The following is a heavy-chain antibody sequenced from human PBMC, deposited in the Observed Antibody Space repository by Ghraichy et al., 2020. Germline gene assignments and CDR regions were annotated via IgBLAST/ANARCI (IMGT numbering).Heavy chain of an antibody. Sequence: GGSLRLSCAASGFTFSSYSMNWVRQAPGKGLEWVSYISSSSSTIYYADSVKGRFTISRDNAKNSLYLQMNSLRAEDTAVYYCARDEYSGYELFDYWGQGTLVTVSS. J-gene: IGHJ4*02. CDR3: ARDEYSGYELFDY. CDR1: GFTFSSYS. CDR2: ISSSSSTI. V-gene: IGHV3-48*01. D-gene: IGHD5-12*01.